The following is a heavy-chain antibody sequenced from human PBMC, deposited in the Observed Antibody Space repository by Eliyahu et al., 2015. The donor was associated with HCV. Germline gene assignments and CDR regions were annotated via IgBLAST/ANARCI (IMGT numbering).Heavy chain of an antibody. D-gene: IGHD6-13*01. Sequence: WVSYISNSGSTIHYADSVKGRFTISRDNAKNSLYLQMNSLRAEDTAVYYCARDRSSSRGYYYYGMDVWGQGTTVTVSS. CDR2: ISNSGSTI. V-gene: IGHV3-48*03. CDR3: ARDRSSSRGYYYYGMDV. J-gene: IGHJ6*02.